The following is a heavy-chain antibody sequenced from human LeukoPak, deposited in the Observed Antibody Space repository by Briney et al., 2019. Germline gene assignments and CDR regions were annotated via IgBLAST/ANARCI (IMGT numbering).Heavy chain of an antibody. D-gene: IGHD6-13*01. CDR1: GFTFSNFA. CDR2: ISYDGNNK. V-gene: IGHV3-30-3*01. J-gene: IGHJ4*02. Sequence: PGGSLRLSCAASGFTFSNFAMHWVRQAPGKGLEWGAFISYDGNNKYYADSVKGRFTISRDSSKNTLYLQVNSLRAEDTTVYYCAREEPGIAAAGMDYWGQGTLVTVSS. CDR3: AREEPGIAAAGMDY.